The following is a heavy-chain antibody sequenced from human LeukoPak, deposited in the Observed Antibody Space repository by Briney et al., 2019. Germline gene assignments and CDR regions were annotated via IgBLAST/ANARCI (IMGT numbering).Heavy chain of an antibody. CDR1: GGSFSGYY. Sequence: SETLSLTCIVYGGSFSGYYWSWIRQSPGKGLEWIGEINHSGSTNYNPPLRSRVTISVDTSKNQFSLKLSSVTAADTAVYYCASRRLSAYHQPFDYWGQGTLVTVSS. J-gene: IGHJ4*02. CDR2: INHSGST. CDR3: ASRRLSAYHQPFDY. V-gene: IGHV4-34*01. D-gene: IGHD2-21*01.